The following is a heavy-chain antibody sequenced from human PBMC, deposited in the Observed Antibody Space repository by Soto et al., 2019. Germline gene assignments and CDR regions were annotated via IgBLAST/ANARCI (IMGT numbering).Heavy chain of an antibody. V-gene: IGHV1-18*01. Sequence: GSGKVSFKTCGYPFTNFALSLVRQAPGQGLEWIGFVSANNGFTHFAQKFQGRVSVKTDTSTSNVYLDLRSLSSDDTAVYYCARGGAARHLDSWGQGTPVTVSS. J-gene: IGHJ5*01. CDR3: ARGGAARHLDS. CDR1: GYPFTNFA. D-gene: IGHD6-6*01. CDR2: VSANNGFT.